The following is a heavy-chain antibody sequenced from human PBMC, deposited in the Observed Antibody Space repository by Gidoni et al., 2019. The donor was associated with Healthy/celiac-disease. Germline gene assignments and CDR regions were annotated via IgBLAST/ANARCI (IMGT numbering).Heavy chain of an antibody. CDR2: INHSGST. V-gene: IGHV4-34*01. D-gene: IGHD2-15*01. J-gene: IGHJ6*02. CDR1: GGSFSGYY. CDR3: ARDLGYCSGGSCYYKEGRYYGMDV. Sequence: QVQLQQWGAGLLKPSETLSLTCAVYGGSFSGYYWSGNRQPPGKGLEWIGEINHSGSTNYNPSLKSRFTISVDTSKNQFSLKLSSVTAADTAVYYCARDLGYCSGGSCYYKEGRYYGMDVWGQGTTVTVSS.